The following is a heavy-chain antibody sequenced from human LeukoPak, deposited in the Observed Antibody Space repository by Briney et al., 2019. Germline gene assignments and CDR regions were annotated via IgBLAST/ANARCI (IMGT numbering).Heavy chain of an antibody. CDR1: GYTFTSYY. CDR3: AREFAHVDTAMVFDY. CDR2: INPSGGST. Sequence: ASVKVSCKASGYTFTSYYMHWVRQAPGQGLEWMGIINPSGGSTSYAQKFQGRVTITRDTSTSTVYMELSSLRSEDTAVYYCAREFAHVDTAMVFDYWGQGTLVTVSS. D-gene: IGHD5-18*01. J-gene: IGHJ4*02. V-gene: IGHV1-46*01.